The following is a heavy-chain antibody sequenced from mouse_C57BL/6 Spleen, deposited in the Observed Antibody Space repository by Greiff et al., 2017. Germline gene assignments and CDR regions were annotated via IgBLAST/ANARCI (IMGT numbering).Heavy chain of an antibody. J-gene: IGHJ4*01. Sequence: VKLQQSGAELARPGASVKMSCKASGYTFTSYTMHWVKQRPGQGLEWIGYINPSSGYTKYNQKFKDKATLTADKSSSTAYMQLSSLTSEDSAVYYCARSHLSLYYAMDYWGQGTSVTVSS. V-gene: IGHV1-4*01. CDR2: INPSSGYT. CDR1: GYTFTSYT. CDR3: ARSHLSLYYAMDY.